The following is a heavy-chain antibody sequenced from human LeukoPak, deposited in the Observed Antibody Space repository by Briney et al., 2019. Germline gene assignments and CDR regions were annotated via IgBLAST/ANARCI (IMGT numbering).Heavy chain of an antibody. CDR1: GGTFSSYA. J-gene: IGHJ5*02. D-gene: IGHD3-22*01. V-gene: IGHV1-69*04. CDR2: IIPIFGIA. Sequence: ASVKVSCKASGGTFSSYAISWVRQAPGQGLEWMGRIIPIFGIANYAQKFPGRVTITADKSTSTAYMELSSLRSEDTAVYYCARGDDSSAPDWFDPWGQGTLVTVSS. CDR3: ARGDDSSAPDWFDP.